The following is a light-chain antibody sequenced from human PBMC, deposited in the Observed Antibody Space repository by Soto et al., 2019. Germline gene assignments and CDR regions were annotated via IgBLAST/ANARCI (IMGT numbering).Light chain of an antibody. CDR2: GAF. Sequence: EIVMTQSPATLSVSPGERATLSCRASQSVSSNLAWYQQKPGHAPRLLIYGAFTRATGIPARFSGSGSGTEFTLTISSLQSEEFAVYYCQQYNNSPPLTFGGGTKVEIK. CDR3: QQYNNSPPLT. V-gene: IGKV3-15*01. CDR1: QSVSSN. J-gene: IGKJ4*01.